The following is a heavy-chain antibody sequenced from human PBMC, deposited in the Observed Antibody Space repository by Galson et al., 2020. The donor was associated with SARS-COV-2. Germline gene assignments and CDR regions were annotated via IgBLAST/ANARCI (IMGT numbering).Heavy chain of an antibody. D-gene: IGHD3-10*01. CDR2: IRNDGRFG. CDR1: GLSPSALPLKTYG. J-gene: IGHJ4*02. Sequence: GGSMRLSCGASGLSPSALPLKTYGLHWVRQAPGKGLEWVAFIRNDGRFGTFADSVKGRFTSSRDNSKNRLFLQMNNLRTDDTAVYYCAKPFGSGAYDMCFCDSWGQGTLGTVSS. V-gene: IGHV3-30*02. CDR3: AKPFGSGAYDMCFCDS.